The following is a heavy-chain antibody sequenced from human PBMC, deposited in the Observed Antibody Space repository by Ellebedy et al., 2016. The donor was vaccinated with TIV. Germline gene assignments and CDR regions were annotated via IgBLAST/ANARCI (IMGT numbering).Heavy chain of an antibody. J-gene: IGHJ5*02. V-gene: IGHV3-66*01. CDR1: GFTFSSNY. CDR2: IYSGGST. Sequence: GESLKISXAASGFTFSSNYMSWVRQAPGKGLEWVSVIYSGGSTYYADSVKGRFTISRDNSKNTLYLQMNSLRAEDTAVYYCAATISSGWYDAWGQGTLVTVSS. CDR3: AATISSGWYDA. D-gene: IGHD6-19*01.